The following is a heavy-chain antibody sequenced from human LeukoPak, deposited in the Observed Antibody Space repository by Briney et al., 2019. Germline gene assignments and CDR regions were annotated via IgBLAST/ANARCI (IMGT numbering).Heavy chain of an antibody. Sequence: SETLSLTCAVYGGSFSGYYWTWIRQPPGKGLEWIGEINHSGATNYNPSLESRITISLDTSKNQFSLKLRSVTAADTAVYYCARDHTGWFDPWGQGTLVTVSS. CDR2: INHSGAT. CDR3: ARDHTGWFDP. CDR1: GGSFSGYY. J-gene: IGHJ5*02. V-gene: IGHV4-34*01. D-gene: IGHD2-8*02.